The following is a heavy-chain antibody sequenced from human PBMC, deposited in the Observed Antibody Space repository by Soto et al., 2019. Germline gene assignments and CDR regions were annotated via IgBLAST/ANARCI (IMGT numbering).Heavy chain of an antibody. Sequence: PSETLSLTCTVSGGSISSYYWGWIRQPAGKGLEWIGRIYTSGSTNYNPSLKSRVTMSVGTSKNQFSLKLSSVTAADTAVYYCARDGTYYYGSGSHRDYYYGMDVWGQGTTVTVSS. D-gene: IGHD3-10*01. V-gene: IGHV4-4*07. CDR3: ARDGTYYYGSGSHRDYYYGMDV. J-gene: IGHJ6*02. CDR2: IYTSGST. CDR1: GGSISSYY.